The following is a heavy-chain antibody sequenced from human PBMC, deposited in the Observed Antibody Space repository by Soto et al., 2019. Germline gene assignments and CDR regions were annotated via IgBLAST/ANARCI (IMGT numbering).Heavy chain of an antibody. Sequence: QVQLVQSGAEVKKPGASVKVSCKASGYTFTSYDINWVRQATGQGLEWMGWMNPNIGNTGYAQKFQGRVTMTRNTSISTAYMELSSLRSEDTAVYYCATTLYYGDVWVNPPGNWFDPWGQGTLVTVSS. CDR2: MNPNIGNT. J-gene: IGHJ5*02. V-gene: IGHV1-8*01. CDR1: GYTFTSYD. CDR3: ATTLYYGDVWVNPPGNWFDP. D-gene: IGHD3-16*01.